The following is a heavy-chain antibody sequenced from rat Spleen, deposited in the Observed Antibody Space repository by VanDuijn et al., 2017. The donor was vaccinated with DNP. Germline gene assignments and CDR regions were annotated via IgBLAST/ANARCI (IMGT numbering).Heavy chain of an antibody. CDR1: GFSLTSNS. D-gene: IGHD1-2*01. V-gene: IGHV2-1*01. Sequence: QVQLKESGPGLVQPSQTLSLTCTVSGFSLTSNSVSWVRQPPGKGLEWMGAIWSGGSTDYNSLLKSRLSISRDTSKSQVFLKMNSLKTEDTATYYCARSHYSNYNYYIMDAWGQGASVTVSS. CDR2: IWSGGST. CDR3: ARSHYSNYNYYIMDA. J-gene: IGHJ4*01.